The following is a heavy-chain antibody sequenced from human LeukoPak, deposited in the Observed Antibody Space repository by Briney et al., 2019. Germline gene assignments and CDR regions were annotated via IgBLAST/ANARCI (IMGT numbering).Heavy chain of an antibody. D-gene: IGHD1-1*01. Sequence: GGSLRLSCAASGFTFTNYAMTWVRQAPGKGLEWISGISKSGDITFYADSVKGRFTISKDTSKSAVYLQMNNLRAEDTAIYYCAKDASTTNNFYFFDYWGQGALATVSS. CDR3: AKDASTTNNFYFFDY. CDR2: ISKSGDIT. V-gene: IGHV3-23*01. CDR1: GFTFTNYA. J-gene: IGHJ4*02.